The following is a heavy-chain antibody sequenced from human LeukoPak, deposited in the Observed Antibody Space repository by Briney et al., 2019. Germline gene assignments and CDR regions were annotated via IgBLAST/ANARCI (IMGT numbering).Heavy chain of an antibody. D-gene: IGHD2-21*01. Sequence: QPGGSLRLSCAASGFTFSSNYMSWVRQAPGKGLEWVSVIYNGGSTYYSDSVKERLNISRENPKNTLYHQMKSLRAEDTAVYYCARSDCGSGVYGFDYWGQGTLVTVSS. CDR2: IYNGGST. J-gene: IGHJ4*02. CDR3: ARSDCGSGVYGFDY. V-gene: IGHV3-66*01. CDR1: GFTFSSNY.